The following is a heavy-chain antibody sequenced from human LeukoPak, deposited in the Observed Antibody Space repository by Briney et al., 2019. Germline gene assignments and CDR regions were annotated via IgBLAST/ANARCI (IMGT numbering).Heavy chain of an antibody. CDR3: ARDGTVTAGPFDP. D-gene: IGHD4-17*01. CDR2: IWYDGSNK. CDR1: GIPFSSFG. J-gene: IGHJ5*02. Sequence: PGRSLRLTCAAPGIPFSSFGMHWLRQAPGKGLEWVAFIWYDGSNKYYADSVKGRFTISRDNSKNTLYLQMNSLSVEDTAVYYCARDGTVTAGPFDPWGGGTLVTVSS. V-gene: IGHV3-33*01.